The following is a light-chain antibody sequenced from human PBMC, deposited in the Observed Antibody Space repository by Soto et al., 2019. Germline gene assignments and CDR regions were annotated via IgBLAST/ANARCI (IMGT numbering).Light chain of an antibody. CDR1: KLGDKY. V-gene: IGLV3-1*01. J-gene: IGLJ1*01. CDR3: QAWDSSTGGV. Sequence: SYELTQPPSVSVSPGQTASITCSGDKLGDKYACWYQQKPGQSPVLVIYQDSKRPSGIPERFSGSNSGNTATLTISGTQAMDEADYYCQAWDSSTGGVFGTGTKLPS. CDR2: QDS.